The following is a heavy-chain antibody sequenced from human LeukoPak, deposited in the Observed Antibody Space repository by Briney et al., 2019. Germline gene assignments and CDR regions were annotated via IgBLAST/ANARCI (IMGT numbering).Heavy chain of an antibody. D-gene: IGHD2-2*01. CDR2: TGSTGVST. CDR1: GFTFSSYA. V-gene: IGHV3-23*01. J-gene: IGHJ4*02. Sequence: GGSLRLSCAASGFTFSSYAMNWVRQAPGKGLEWVSGTGSTGVSTLYADSVKGRFTVSRDNSKNTLSLQMNSLRAKDTAVYYCAKDPGVVPAHYFDYWGQGTLVTVSS. CDR3: AKDPGVVPAHYFDY.